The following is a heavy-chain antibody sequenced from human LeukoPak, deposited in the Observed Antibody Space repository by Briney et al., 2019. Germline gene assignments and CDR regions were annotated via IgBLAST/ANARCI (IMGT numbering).Heavy chain of an antibody. CDR3: ARDTEPYYYDSSGYYLSDGMDV. CDR1: GFTFSSYW. Sequence: GGSLRLSCAASGFTFSSYWMHWVRQAPGKGLVWVSRINSDGSSTSYADSVKGRFTISRDNAKNSLYLQMNSLRAEDTAVYYCARDTEPYYYDSSGYYLSDGMDVWGQGTTVTVSS. V-gene: IGHV3-74*01. CDR2: INSDGSST. D-gene: IGHD3-22*01. J-gene: IGHJ6*02.